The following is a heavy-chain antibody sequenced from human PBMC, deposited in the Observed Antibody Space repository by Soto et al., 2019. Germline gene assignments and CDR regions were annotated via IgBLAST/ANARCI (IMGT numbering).Heavy chain of an antibody. J-gene: IGHJ4*02. CDR3: ARLEGLATISYYFDF. V-gene: IGHV4-39*01. CDR2: IYYRGNT. Sequence: QLQESGPGLVKPSETLSLTCSVSGDSINSDKYYWGWIRQPPGKGLECRGSIYYRGNTYYNPSLPTRFTISLDKSKRQFSLRLNSVTAADSAVYFCARLEGLATISYYFDFWGQGAQVTVSS. CDR1: GDSINSDKYY. D-gene: IGHD3-9*01.